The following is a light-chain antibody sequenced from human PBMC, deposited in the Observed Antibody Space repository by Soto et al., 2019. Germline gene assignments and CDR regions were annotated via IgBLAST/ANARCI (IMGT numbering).Light chain of an antibody. Sequence: EIVMTQSPATLSVSPRERATLSFRASQSVSSNLAWYQQKPGQPPRLLIYGASTSATGIPARFSGSGSATEFTLNISTLQPADFAAYYCQQYNNCSQSFGQGPKVKI. CDR2: GAS. J-gene: IGKJ1*01. V-gene: IGKV3-15*01. CDR1: QSVSSN. CDR3: QQYNNCSQS.